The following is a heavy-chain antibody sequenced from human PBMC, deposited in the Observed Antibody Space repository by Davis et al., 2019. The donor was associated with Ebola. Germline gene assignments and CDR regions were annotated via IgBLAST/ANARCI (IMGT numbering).Heavy chain of an antibody. Sequence: GEPLKISCAASGLIFSNYWMSWVRQAPGKGPEWVAIIRQDGDEKYYVDSVKGRFTISRDNAKNSLFLQMDSLRAEDTAVYYCAKDSSLRTEVAGTTYMYYGMDAWGQGTTVTVSS. CDR2: IRQDGDEK. CDR3: AKDSSLRTEVAGTTYMYYGMDA. CDR1: GLIFSNYW. J-gene: IGHJ6*02. D-gene: IGHD6-19*01. V-gene: IGHV3-7*03.